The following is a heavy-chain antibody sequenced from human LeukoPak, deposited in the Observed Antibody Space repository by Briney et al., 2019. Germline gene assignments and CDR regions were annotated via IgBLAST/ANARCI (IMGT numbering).Heavy chain of an antibody. V-gene: IGHV3-30*18. CDR3: AKFNNHYPFDY. Sequence: GGSLRLSCAASGYTFSSYGMHWVRQAPGKGLEWVAVISYDGSNKYYADSVKGRFTISRDNSKNTLYLQMNSLRAEDTAVYYCAKFNNHYPFDYWGQGTLVTVSS. D-gene: IGHD1-20*01. CDR2: ISYDGSNK. J-gene: IGHJ4*02. CDR1: GYTFSSYG.